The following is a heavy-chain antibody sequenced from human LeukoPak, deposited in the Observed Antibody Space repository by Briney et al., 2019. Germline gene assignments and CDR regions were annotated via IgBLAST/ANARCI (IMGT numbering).Heavy chain of an antibody. CDR2: INSDGSST. CDR1: GFTFSSYW. Sequence: GGSLRLSCAASGFTFSSYWMHWVRQAPGKGLVWVSRINSDGSSTTYADSVKGRFTISRDNAKNSLYLQMNSLRAEDTAVYYCARVGDYYSDYVRFDYWGQGALVSVSS. V-gene: IGHV3-74*01. J-gene: IGHJ4*02. CDR3: ARVGDYYSDYVRFDY. D-gene: IGHD4-11*01.